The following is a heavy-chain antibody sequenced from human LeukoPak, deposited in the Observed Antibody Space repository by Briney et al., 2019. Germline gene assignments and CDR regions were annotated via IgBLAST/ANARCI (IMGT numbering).Heavy chain of an antibody. CDR2: IYYSGTT. V-gene: IGHV4-39*01. J-gene: IGHJ4*02. Sequence: SETLSLTCIVSGGSMSRNSYYWAWIRQPPGKRLEWIGTIYYSGTTYYNPSLASRVTISVDTSKNQFSLKLTSVTAADTAVYYCARHKMGTTRLYYFDYWGQGTLVTVSS. CDR1: GGSMSRNSYY. CDR3: ARHKMGTTRLYYFDY. D-gene: IGHD1-26*01.